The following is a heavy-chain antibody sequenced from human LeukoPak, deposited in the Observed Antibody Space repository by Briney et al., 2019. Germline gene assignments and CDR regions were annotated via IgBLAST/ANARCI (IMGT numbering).Heavy chain of an antibody. CDR2: IYYSGST. CDR3: ASMVRGRYPDY. J-gene: IGHJ4*02. CDR1: GGSISSISYY. Sequence: NPSETLSLTCTVSGGSISSISYYWGWIRQPPGKGLEWIGSIYYSGSTYYNPSLKSRVTISVDTSKNQFSLKLSSVNAADTAVYYCASMVRGRYPDYWGQGTLVTVSS. D-gene: IGHD3-10*01. V-gene: IGHV4-39*01.